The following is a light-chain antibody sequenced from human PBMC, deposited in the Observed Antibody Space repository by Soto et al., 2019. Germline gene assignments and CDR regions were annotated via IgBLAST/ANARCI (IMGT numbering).Light chain of an antibody. Sequence: DIQMTQSPSSLSASVGDRVTITCRASQSISSYLNWYQQKPGKAPKILIYAASRLQSGVPSRFSGSGSGIDFTLTISSLQPEDFATYYCQQSYSTPWTFGQGTKVELK. V-gene: IGKV1-39*01. CDR1: QSISSY. J-gene: IGKJ1*01. CDR2: AAS. CDR3: QQSYSTPWT.